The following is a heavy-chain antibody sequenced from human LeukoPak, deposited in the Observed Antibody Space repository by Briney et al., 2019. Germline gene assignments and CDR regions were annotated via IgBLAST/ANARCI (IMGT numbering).Heavy chain of an antibody. Sequence: GGSLRLSCAASGFTFISYEMQWVRQAPGKGLVWVSRINTDGSRTSYADSVKGRLTISRDNAKNTLYLQMNSLRAEDTGVYYCARELPREVTLDYWGQGTLVTVSS. CDR2: INTDGSRT. D-gene: IGHD2-21*02. V-gene: IGHV3-74*01. CDR1: GFTFISYE. CDR3: ARELPREVTLDY. J-gene: IGHJ4*02.